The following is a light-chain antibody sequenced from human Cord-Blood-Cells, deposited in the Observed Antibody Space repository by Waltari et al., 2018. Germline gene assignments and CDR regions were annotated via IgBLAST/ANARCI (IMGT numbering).Light chain of an antibody. CDR2: DVS. CDR3: CSYAGSYTLV. CDR1: SRAAGCHTY. J-gene: IGLJ2*01. V-gene: IGLV2-11*01. Sequence: QSALTQPRSVSGSPGQSVTISCTGTSRAAGCHTYAPWYQQHPGKAPKLMIYDVSKRPSGVPDRFSGSKSGNTASLTISGLQAEDEADYYCCSYAGSYTLVFGGGTKLTVL.